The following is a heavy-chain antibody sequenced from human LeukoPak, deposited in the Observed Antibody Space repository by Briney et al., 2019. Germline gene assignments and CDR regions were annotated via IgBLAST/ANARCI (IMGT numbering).Heavy chain of an antibody. CDR3: ARDFSGGVWFGDLSPGGAFDI. CDR2: ISAYNGNT. D-gene: IGHD3-10*01. Sequence: ASVKVSCKASGYTFTSYGISWVRQAPGQGLEWMGWISAYNGNTNYAQKLQGRVTMTTDTSTSTAYMELRSLRSDDTAVYYCARDFSGGVWFGDLSPGGAFDIWGQGTMVTVSS. J-gene: IGHJ3*02. V-gene: IGHV1-18*01. CDR1: GYTFTSYG.